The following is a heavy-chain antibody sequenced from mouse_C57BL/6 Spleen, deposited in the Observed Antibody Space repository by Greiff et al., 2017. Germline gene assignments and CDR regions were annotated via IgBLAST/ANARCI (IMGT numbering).Heavy chain of an antibody. CDR1: GYTFTEYT. V-gene: IGHV1-62-2*01. Sequence: VQLQESGAELVKPGASVKLSCKASGYTFTEYTIHWVKQRSGQGLEWIGWFYPGSGSIKYNERFKDKATLTADKSSSTVYIELSRLTSEDSAVYFCARHEVDYYGSSSYFDYWGQGTTLTVSS. J-gene: IGHJ2*01. CDR2: FYPGSGSI. CDR3: ARHEVDYYGSSSYFDY. D-gene: IGHD1-1*01.